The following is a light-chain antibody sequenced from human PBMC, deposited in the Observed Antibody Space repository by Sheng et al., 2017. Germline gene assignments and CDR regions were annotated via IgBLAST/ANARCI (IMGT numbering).Light chain of an antibody. CDR3: QQYYSTPPYT. CDR1: QSLLYSSNNKNY. V-gene: IGKV4-1*01. J-gene: IGKJ2*01. CDR2: WAS. Sequence: DIVMTQSPDSLAVSLGERATINCKSSQSLLYSSNNKNYLAWYQHKPGQSPKLLIYWASTRESGVPDRFSGSGSGTDFTLTISSLQAEDVAVYYCQQYYSTPPYTFGQGTKLEIK.